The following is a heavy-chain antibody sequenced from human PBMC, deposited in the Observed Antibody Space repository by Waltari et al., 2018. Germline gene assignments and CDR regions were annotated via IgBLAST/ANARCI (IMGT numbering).Heavy chain of an antibody. D-gene: IGHD3-3*01. CDR2: ISAYNGNT. Sequence: QVQLVQSGAEVKKPGASVKVSCKASGYTFTSYGISWVRQAPGQGLEWMGWISAYNGNTNYAQKLQGRVTITTDTSTRTAYMELRSLRSDDTAVYYCAREGSDFWSIEYNWFDPWGQGTLVTVSS. CDR1: GYTFTSYG. V-gene: IGHV1-18*01. J-gene: IGHJ5*02. CDR3: AREGSDFWSIEYNWFDP.